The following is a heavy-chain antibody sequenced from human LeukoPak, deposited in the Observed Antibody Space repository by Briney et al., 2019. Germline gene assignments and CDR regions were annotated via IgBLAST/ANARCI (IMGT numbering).Heavy chain of an antibody. CDR2: ISWNSGSI. V-gene: IGHV3-9*01. Sequence: GGSLRLSCAASGFTFDDYAMHWVRQAPGKGLEWVSGISWNSGSIGYADSVKGRFTISRDNAKNSLYLQMNSLRAEDTALYYCAKDAGNYYDSSGYSYYFDYWGQGTLVTVSS. D-gene: IGHD3-22*01. J-gene: IGHJ4*02. CDR3: AKDAGNYYDSSGYSYYFDY. CDR1: GFTFDDYA.